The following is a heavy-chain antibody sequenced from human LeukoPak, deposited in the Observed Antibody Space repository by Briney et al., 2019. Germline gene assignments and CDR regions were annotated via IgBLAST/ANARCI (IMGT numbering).Heavy chain of an antibody. D-gene: IGHD4-23*01. V-gene: IGHV3-48*01. Sequence: GGSLRLSCAASGFVFSSYSMNWVRQAPGKGLEWVSFLIVGNGNQHYADPVKGRFTISRDDAKNSLYLQMNSLRAEDTAVYYCARDRNGGSFDYWGQGTLVTVSS. CDR3: ARDRNGGSFDY. CDR2: LIVGNGNQ. J-gene: IGHJ4*02. CDR1: GFVFSSYS.